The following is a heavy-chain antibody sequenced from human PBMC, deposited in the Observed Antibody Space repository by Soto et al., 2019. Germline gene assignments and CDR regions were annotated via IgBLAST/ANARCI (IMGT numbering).Heavy chain of an antibody. V-gene: IGHV4-59*01. Sequence: SRKWGAAGRSRSCCRGSGMDTLPEKGLEWIAYTSYTGNTNYNPSFQSRVTISIDTSENQLSLKMTSMTAADTAGDDCARDMHAGFTHYCDPWGQGTGVTRSA. CDR1: GRSRSCCR. CDR2: TSYTGNT. J-gene: IGHJ5*02. D-gene: IGHD1-26*01. CDR3: ARDMHAGFTHYCDP.